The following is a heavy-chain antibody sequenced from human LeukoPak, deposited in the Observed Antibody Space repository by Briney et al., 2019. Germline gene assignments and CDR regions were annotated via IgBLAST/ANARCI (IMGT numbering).Heavy chain of an antibody. CDR2: ISYDGSNK. CDR1: GFTFSSYG. Sequence: GGSLRLSCAASGFTFSSYGMHWVRQAPGKGLEWVAVISYDGSNKYYADSVKGRFTISRDNSKNTLYLQMNSLRAEDTAVYYCARCSGGSCYNTDYYGMDVWGQGTTVTVSS. J-gene: IGHJ6*02. V-gene: IGHV3-30*03. D-gene: IGHD2-15*01. CDR3: ARCSGGSCYNTDYYGMDV.